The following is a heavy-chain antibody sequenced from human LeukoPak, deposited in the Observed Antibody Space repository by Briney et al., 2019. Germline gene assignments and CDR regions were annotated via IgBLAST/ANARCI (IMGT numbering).Heavy chain of an antibody. J-gene: IGHJ5*02. CDR1: GGSMSNYY. CDR2: IYYSGST. V-gene: IGHV4-59*01. D-gene: IGHD2-2*01. CDR3: ARGTVPAAPHNWFDP. Sequence: SETLSLTCTVSGGSMSNYYWSWIRQPPGKGLEWIGYIYYSGSTNYNPSLKSRVTISVDTSKNHFSLKVSSVTAADTVVYYCARGTVPAAPHNWFDPWGQGTLVTVSS.